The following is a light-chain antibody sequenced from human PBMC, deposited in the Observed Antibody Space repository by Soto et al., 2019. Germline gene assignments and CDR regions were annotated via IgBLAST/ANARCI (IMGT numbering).Light chain of an antibody. CDR1: SSDVGAYTY. CDR2: EVT. V-gene: IGLV2-8*01. J-gene: IGLJ3*02. Sequence: QSALTQPPSASGSPGQSVTISCTGTSSDVGAYTYVSWYQHYPGKAPKLMIYEVTKRPSGVPDRFSGSKSGNTAALTVSGLQAEDEADYYCTSYVGNDIWVFGGGTKVTVL. CDR3: TSYVGNDIWV.